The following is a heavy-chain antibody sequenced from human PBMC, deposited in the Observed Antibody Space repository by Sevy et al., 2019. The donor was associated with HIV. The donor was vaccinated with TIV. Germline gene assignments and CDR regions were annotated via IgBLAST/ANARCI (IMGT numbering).Heavy chain of an antibody. Sequence: GGSLRLSCAASGFTFDDYAMHWVRQAPGKGLEWVSGISWNSGSIGYADSVKGRFTISRDNAKNSLNLQMNSLRAEDTALYYCAKDSGSGSYHSWAFDIWGQGTMVTVSS. CDR2: ISWNSGSI. CDR1: GFTFDDYA. J-gene: IGHJ3*02. CDR3: AKDSGSGSYHSWAFDI. D-gene: IGHD3-10*01. V-gene: IGHV3-9*01.